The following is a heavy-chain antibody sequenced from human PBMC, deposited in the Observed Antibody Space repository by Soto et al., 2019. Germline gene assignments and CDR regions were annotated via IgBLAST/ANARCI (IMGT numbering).Heavy chain of an antibody. CDR1: GFTFSSYS. Sequence: GGSLRLPCAASGFTFSSYSMNWVRQAPGKGLEWVSSISSSSSYIYYADSVKGRFTISRDNAKNPLYLQMNSLRAEDTAVYYCARGHCSSTSCTSRPGYYGMDVWGQGTTVTVSS. D-gene: IGHD2-2*01. V-gene: IGHV3-21*01. J-gene: IGHJ6*02. CDR2: ISSSSSYI. CDR3: ARGHCSSTSCTSRPGYYGMDV.